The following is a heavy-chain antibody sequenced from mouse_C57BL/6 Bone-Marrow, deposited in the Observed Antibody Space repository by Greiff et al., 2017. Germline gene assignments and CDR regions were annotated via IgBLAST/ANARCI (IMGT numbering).Heavy chain of an antibody. V-gene: IGHV1-22*01. Sequence: EVQLQQSGPELVKPGASVKMSCKASGYTFTDYNMHWVKQSHGKSLEWIGYINPNNGGTNYNQTFKGKATLTVDMSSSTAYMELRILTSEVSAVYTWAECRWDWFAYWGQGTLVTVSA. CDR2: INPNNGGT. J-gene: IGHJ3*01. CDR1: GYTFTDYN. CDR3: AECRWDWFAY. D-gene: IGHD6-1*01.